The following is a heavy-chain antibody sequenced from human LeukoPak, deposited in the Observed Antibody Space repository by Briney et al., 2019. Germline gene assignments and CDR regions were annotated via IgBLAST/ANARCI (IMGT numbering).Heavy chain of an antibody. D-gene: IGHD4/OR15-4a*01. J-gene: IGHJ4*02. V-gene: IGHV1-46*01. CDR2: INPSGDST. CDR3: ARDRGAGQYYLDY. CDR1: GYTFTSYY. Sequence: ASVKVSCKASGYTFTSYYMHWVRQAPGQGLEWMGVINPSGDSTSYAQKFQGRVTMTRDTSTSTVHMELRSLRSEDTAVYYCARDRGAGQYYLDYWGQGTLVTVSS.